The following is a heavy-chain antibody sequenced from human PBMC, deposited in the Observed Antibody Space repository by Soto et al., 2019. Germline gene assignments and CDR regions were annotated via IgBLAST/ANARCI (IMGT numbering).Heavy chain of an antibody. CDR2: ISWNSGSI. Sequence: GGSLRLSCAASGFTFDDYAMHWVRQAPGKGLEWVSGISWNSGSIGYADSVKGRFTISRDNAKNSLYLQMNSLRAEDTALYYCAKGDSSGWYYYYYGMDVWGQGTTVTVSS. D-gene: IGHD6-19*01. V-gene: IGHV3-9*01. CDR3: AKGDSSGWYYYYYGMDV. J-gene: IGHJ6*02. CDR1: GFTFDDYA.